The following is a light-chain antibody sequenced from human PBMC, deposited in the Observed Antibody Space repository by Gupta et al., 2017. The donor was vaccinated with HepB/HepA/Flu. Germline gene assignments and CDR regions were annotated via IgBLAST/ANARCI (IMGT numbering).Light chain of an antibody. V-gene: IGLV1-51*01. CDR2: DNN. Sequence: QSALTPPPSVSSAPGHKVTISCSGSSSNVGSNSVSWYQQLPGTAPKLLIYDNNKRPSGIPDRFSGSKSGTSATLGITGLQTGDEADYYCGTWDSSLSAGVFGGGTKLTVL. CDR3: GTWDSSLSAGV. CDR1: SSNVGSNS. J-gene: IGLJ2*01.